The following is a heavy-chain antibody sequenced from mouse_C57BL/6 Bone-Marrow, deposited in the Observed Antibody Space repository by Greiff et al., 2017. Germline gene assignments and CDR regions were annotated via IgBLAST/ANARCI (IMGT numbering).Heavy chain of an antibody. V-gene: IGHV5-12*01. D-gene: IGHD2-3*01. Sequence: EVMLVESGGGLVQPGGSLKLSCAASGFTFSDYYMYWVRQTPEKRLEWVAYISNGGGSTYYPDTVKGRFTISRDNAKNTLYLQMSRLKSEDTAMYYCASPDGYYEAWFAYWGQGTLVTVSA. J-gene: IGHJ3*01. CDR3: ASPDGYYEAWFAY. CDR1: GFTFSDYY. CDR2: ISNGGGST.